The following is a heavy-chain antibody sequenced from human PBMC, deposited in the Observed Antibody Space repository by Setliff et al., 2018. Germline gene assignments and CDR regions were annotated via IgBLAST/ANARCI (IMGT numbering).Heavy chain of an antibody. D-gene: IGHD3-22*01. CDR3: ATELAYRSGYYVAETLDY. Sequence: SETLSLTCSVSGGSVTTSRYYWSWIRQPAGKGLEWIGRIHSSGSTKFNPSLESRVSMSVDTSKNQFSLKLTSVTAADTAVYYCATELAYRSGYYVAETLDYWGQGALVTVSS. CDR2: IHSSGST. V-gene: IGHV4-61*02. J-gene: IGHJ4*02. CDR1: GGSVTTSRYY.